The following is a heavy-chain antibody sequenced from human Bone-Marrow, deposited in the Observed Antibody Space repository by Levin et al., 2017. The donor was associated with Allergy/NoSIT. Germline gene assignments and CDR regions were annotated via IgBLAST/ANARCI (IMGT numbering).Heavy chain of an antibody. CDR2: ISYDGTNT. V-gene: IGHV3-30*18. D-gene: IGHD4-23*01. CDR1: GFSFSIYG. J-gene: IGHJ4*02. Sequence: GGSLRLSCEASGFSFSIYGMHWVRQAPGKGLEWVAVISYDGTNTYYADSVKGRFSISRDNSKNTLYLQMNNLRAEDTAIYYCAKDRRYRGVVTHLDYWGQGTLVTVSS. CDR3: AKDRRYRGVVTHLDY.